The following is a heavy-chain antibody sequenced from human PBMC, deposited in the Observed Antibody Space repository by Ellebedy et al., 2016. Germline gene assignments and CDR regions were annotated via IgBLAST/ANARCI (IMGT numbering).Heavy chain of an antibody. CDR2: IDPSDSQT. J-gene: IGHJ4*02. V-gene: IGHV5-10-1*01. D-gene: IGHD3-22*01. CDR3: AARFDDDSSAWDW. CDR1: GYDFVSKW. Sequence: GESLKISCKASGYDFVSKWITWVRQIPGKGLEWIGRIDPSDSQTFYSPALEGHVTISTDKSTTTVHLHWSNLKASDSGIYYCAARFDDDSSAWDWWGPGTQVTVSS.